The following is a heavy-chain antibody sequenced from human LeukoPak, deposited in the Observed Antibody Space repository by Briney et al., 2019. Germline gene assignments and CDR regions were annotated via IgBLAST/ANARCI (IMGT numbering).Heavy chain of an antibody. CDR3: ARSSYYYVPFDY. Sequence: GESLKISCKGSGYSFTSYWISWVRQMPGKGLEWMGIIYPGDSDTRYSPSFQGQVTIAADRSTSTAYLQWSSLKASDTAMYYCARSSYYYVPFDYWGQGTLVTVSS. CDR1: GYSFTSYW. V-gene: IGHV5-51*01. CDR2: IYPGDSDT. D-gene: IGHD3-10*02. J-gene: IGHJ4*02.